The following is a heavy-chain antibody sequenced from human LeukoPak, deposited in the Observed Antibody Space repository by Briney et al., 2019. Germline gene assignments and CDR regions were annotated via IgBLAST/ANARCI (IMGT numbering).Heavy chain of an antibody. J-gene: IGHJ4*02. Sequence: GGSLRLSCAASGFIFSHYGMHWVRQAPGKGLEWVAVIRSDGTNQYYGDSVKGRFTISRDDSQKTVFLEMNSLTTEDTAMYYCARDAQRGFDYSNSLRYWGQGTLVTVSS. CDR2: IRSDGTNQ. CDR1: GFIFSHYG. CDR3: ARDAQRGFDYSNSLRY. D-gene: IGHD4-11*01. V-gene: IGHV3-33*01.